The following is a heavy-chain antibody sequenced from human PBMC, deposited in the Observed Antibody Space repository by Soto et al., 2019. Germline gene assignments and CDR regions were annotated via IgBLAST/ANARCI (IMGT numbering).Heavy chain of an antibody. J-gene: IGHJ4*02. V-gene: IGHV4-4*02. CDR2: IYHSGST. CDR3: ARAGIAVAGSTDY. D-gene: IGHD6-19*01. Sequence: SETLSLTCAVSGGSISSSNWWSWVRQPPGKGLEWIGEIYHSGSTNYNPSLKSRVTISVDKSKNQFSLKLSSVTAADTAVYYCARAGIAVAGSTDYWGQGTLVTVSS. CDR1: GGSISSSNW.